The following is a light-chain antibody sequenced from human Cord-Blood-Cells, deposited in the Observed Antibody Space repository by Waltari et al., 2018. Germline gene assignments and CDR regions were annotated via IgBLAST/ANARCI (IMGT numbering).Light chain of an antibody. CDR3: CSYTASSSPVV. CDR2: EGS. J-gene: IGLJ1*01. V-gene: IGLV2-14*01. CDR1: SSDVGGYNY. Sequence: QSALTQPASVSGSPGQSITISCTGTSSDVGGYNYVSWYQQHPGKAPKLMIYEGSNQPSGGFSRCFCSMSCGTASLPTTVVHADDEAADYYCSYTASSSPVVFGAGTKLTVL.